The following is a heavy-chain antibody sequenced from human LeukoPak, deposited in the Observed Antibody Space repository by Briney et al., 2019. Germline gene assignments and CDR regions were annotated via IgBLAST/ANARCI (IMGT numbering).Heavy chain of an antibody. D-gene: IGHD1-26*01. J-gene: IGHJ5*02. CDR1: GGSISSYY. V-gene: IGHV4-59*01. CDR3: ATSRTMGATDWFDP. CDR2: VYYSGTT. Sequence: SETLSLTCTVSGGSISSYYWSWIRQPPGKGLEWIGYVYYSGTTNYNPSLKSRVTISLDTSKNQFSLKLRSVTAADTAVYHCATSRTMGATDWFDPWGQGTLVTVSS.